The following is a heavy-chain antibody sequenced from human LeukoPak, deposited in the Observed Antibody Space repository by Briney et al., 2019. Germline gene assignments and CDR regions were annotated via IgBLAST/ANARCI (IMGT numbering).Heavy chain of an antibody. CDR3: AKAGHYGSGSYYSDY. CDR1: GFIFSSYA. CDR2: ISGSGTTT. D-gene: IGHD3-10*01. J-gene: IGHJ4*02. V-gene: IGHV3-23*01. Sequence: GGSLRLSCAASGFIFSSYAMTWVRQAPVRGLEWLSTISGSGTTTYYVDSVKGRFTVSRDNSKNTLYLQMSSLRAGDTAVYYCAKAGHYGSGSYYSDYWGRGTLVTVSP.